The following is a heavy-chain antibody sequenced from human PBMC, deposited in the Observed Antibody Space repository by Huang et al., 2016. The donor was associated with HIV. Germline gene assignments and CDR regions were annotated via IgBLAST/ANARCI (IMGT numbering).Heavy chain of an antibody. J-gene: IGHJ4*02. CDR3: ARDWSFGSSTSPAD. CDR1: GYTFTDSN. CDR2: INPKRGGT. Sequence: QVQLVQSGAEVKNPGASVRVSCKASGYTFTDSNIHWVRQAPGQGLEWKGWINPKRGGTIYAQRFQGRITMTRDTTISTGHMDLRRIQSDDTTVYFCARDWSFGSSTSPADWGQGTLVTVSS. D-gene: IGHD6-6*01. V-gene: IGHV1-2*02.